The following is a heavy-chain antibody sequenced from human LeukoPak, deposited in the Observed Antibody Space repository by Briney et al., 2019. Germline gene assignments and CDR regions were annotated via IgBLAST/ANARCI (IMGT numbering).Heavy chain of an antibody. V-gene: IGHV3-21*01. CDR2: ISSRSSYI. CDR1: GFTFSSYS. Sequence: PGGSLRLSCAASGFTFSSYSMNWVRQAPGKGLEWVSSISSRSSYIYYADSVEGRFTISRDNAKNSLYLQMNSLRAEDTAVYYCARDPLGYTTFGVVSPTTYYFDYWGQGTLVTVSS. D-gene: IGHD3-3*01. CDR3: ARDPLGYTTFGVVSPTTYYFDY. J-gene: IGHJ4*02.